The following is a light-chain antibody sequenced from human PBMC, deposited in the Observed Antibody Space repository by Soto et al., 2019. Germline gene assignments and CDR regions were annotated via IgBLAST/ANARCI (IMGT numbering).Light chain of an antibody. J-gene: IGKJ4*01. V-gene: IGKV1-16*01. Sequence: DIQMTQSPSSLSASVGDRVTITCRASHPININLVWFQQKPGKAPKSLIYAATNLQSGVPSRFSRSGDGKDFSHTTSITKADYVANYYCQPYERYPHSFGGGTKLEIK. CDR1: HPININ. CDR3: QPYERYPHS. CDR2: AAT.